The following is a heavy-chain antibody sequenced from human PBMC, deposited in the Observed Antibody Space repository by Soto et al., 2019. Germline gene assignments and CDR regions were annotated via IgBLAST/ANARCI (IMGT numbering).Heavy chain of an antibody. J-gene: IGHJ5*02. CDR3: ARVASWFDP. CDR2: IYYSGST. Sequence: PSETLSLTCTVSGGSISSYYWSWIRQPPGKGLEWIGYIYYSGSTNYNPSPKSRVTISVDTSKNQFSLKLSSVTAADMAAYYCARVASWFDPWGQGTLVTVSS. V-gene: IGHV4-59*01. CDR1: GGSISSYY. D-gene: IGHD5-12*01.